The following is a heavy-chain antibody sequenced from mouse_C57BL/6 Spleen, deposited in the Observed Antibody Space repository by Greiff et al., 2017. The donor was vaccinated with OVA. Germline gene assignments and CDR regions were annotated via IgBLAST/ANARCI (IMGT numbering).Heavy chain of an antibody. CDR1: GFSLSTFGMG. D-gene: IGHD2-12*01. J-gene: IGHJ1*03. CDR3: ARIVSYYLYWYFDV. CDR2: IWWDDDK. Sequence: QVTLKESGPGILQPSQTLSLTCSFSGFSLSTFGMGVGWIRQPSGKGLDWLAHIWWDDDKYYNPALKSRLTISKDTSKNQVFLKIANVDTADTATYYCARIVSYYLYWYFDVWGTGTTVTVSS. V-gene: IGHV8-8*01.